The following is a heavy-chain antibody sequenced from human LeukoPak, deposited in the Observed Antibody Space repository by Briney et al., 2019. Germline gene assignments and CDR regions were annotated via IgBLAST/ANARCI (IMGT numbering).Heavy chain of an antibody. V-gene: IGHV4-39*07. CDR2: IYYSGST. CDR1: GGSISSSSYY. J-gene: IGHJ4*02. D-gene: IGHD6-13*01. CDR3: ARDADYSSRIDY. Sequence: SETLSLTCTVSGGSISSSSYYWGWIRQPPGKGLEWIGSIYYSGSTYYNPSLKSRVTISVGTSKNQFSLQLNSVTPEDTAVYYCARDADYSSRIDYWGQGTLVTVSS.